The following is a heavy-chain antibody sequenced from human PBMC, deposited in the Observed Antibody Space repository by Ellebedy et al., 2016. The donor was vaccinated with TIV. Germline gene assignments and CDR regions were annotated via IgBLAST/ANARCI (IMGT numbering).Heavy chain of an antibody. CDR3: ARVKTTADIAYDWFDA. CDR1: GSSFQYYY. D-gene: IGHD2-2*02. Sequence: MPSETLSLTCSVSGSSFQYYYWLWIPPPPGTGLEWVGYSYYTGTTNYNPSLKIRVTMSVDTSRNQFALKLSSVTAADTAVYYCARVKTTADIAYDWFDAWGPGTQVTVSS. J-gene: IGHJ5*02. CDR2: SYYTGTT. V-gene: IGHV4-59*12.